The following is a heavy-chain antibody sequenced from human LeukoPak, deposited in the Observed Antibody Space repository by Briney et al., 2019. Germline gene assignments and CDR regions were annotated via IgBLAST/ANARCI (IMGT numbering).Heavy chain of an antibody. CDR3: ARDRYYYDSSGYYSPPY. CDR2: ISYDGSNK. CDR1: GFTFSSYA. D-gene: IGHD3-22*01. J-gene: IGHJ4*02. Sequence: GGSLRLSCAASGFTFSSYAMHWVRQAAGKGLEWVAVISYDGSNKYYADSVKGRFTISRDNSKNTLYLQMNSLRAEDTAMYYCARDRYYYDSSGYYSPPYWGQGTLVTVSS. V-gene: IGHV3-30-3*01.